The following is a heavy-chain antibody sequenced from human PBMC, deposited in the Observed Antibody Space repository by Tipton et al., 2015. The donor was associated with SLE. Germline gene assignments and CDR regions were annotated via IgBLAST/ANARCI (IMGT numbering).Heavy chain of an antibody. Sequence: YLRLSCAASGFTFDDYAMHWVRQAPGKGLEWVSGISWNSGSIGYADSVKGRFTISRDNAKNSLYLQMNSLRAEDTAVYYCARDTEGYWGQGTLVTVSS. J-gene: IGHJ4*02. V-gene: IGHV3-9*01. CDR1: GFTFDDYA. CDR3: ARDTEGY. CDR2: ISWNSGSI.